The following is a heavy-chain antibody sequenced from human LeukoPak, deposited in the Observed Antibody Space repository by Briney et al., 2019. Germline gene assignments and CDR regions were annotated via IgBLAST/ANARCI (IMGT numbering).Heavy chain of an antibody. V-gene: IGHV3-30*18. Sequence: GGSLRLSCAASGFTFSSYGMPWVRQAPGKGLEWVAVISYDGSNKYYADSVKGRFTISRDNSKNTLYLQMNSLRAEDTAVYYCAKDIVVVPAALWDFYYYYGMDVWGQGTTVTVSS. CDR3: AKDIVVVPAALWDFYYYYGMDV. D-gene: IGHD2-2*01. CDR2: ISYDGSNK. J-gene: IGHJ6*02. CDR1: GFTFSSYG.